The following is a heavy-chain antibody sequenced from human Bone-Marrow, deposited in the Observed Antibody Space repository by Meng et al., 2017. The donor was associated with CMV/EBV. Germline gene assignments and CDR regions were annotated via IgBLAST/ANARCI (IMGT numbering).Heavy chain of an antibody. Sequence: GESLKISCAASGFSFSSYSMNWVRQAPGKGPEWVASISTRSTYIYHADSLKGRFTISRDSSQNTLYLQMNSLRAEDTAAYYCAKGGGSFCFDSWGQGTLVTVSS. D-gene: IGHD1-26*01. J-gene: IGHJ4*02. CDR3: AKGGGSFCFDS. CDR1: GFSFSSYS. CDR2: ISTRSTYI. V-gene: IGHV3-21*04.